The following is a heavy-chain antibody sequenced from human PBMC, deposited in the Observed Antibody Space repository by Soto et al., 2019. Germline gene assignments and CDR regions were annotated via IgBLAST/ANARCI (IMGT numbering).Heavy chain of an antibody. V-gene: IGHV4-59*08. CDR1: GCSISSYS. D-gene: IGHD1-20*01. CDR2: SYYSGST. J-gene: IGHJ6*02. Sequence: QVQLQESGPGLVKPSETLSLTCTVSGCSISSYSWSWIRQPPGQGLEWIGYSYYSGSTNYNPSLKSRVTITVDTSKNQFPLKRSSVTAADTAVYYWTIHIKGYYYGMHVWGQGTTVTVSS. CDR3: TIHIKGYYYGMHV.